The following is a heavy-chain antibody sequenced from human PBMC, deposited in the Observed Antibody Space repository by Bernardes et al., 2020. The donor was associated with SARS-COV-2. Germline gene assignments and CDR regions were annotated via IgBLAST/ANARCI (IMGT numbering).Heavy chain of an antibody. CDR2: ISGSGGST. D-gene: IGHD6-6*01. CDR1: GFTFSSYA. CDR3: AKARRARPETKYYYYYYMDV. J-gene: IGHJ6*03. V-gene: IGHV3-23*01. Sequence: GGSLRLSCAASGFTFSSYAMSWVRQAPGKGLEWVSAISGSGGSTYYADSVKGRFTISRDNSKNTLYLQMNSLRAEDTAVYYCAKARRARPETKYYYYYYMDVWGKGTTVTVSS.